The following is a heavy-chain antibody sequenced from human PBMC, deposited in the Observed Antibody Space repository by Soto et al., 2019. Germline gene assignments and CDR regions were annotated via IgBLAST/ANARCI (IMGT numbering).Heavy chain of an antibody. D-gene: IGHD4-17*01. Sequence: GGSLRLSCAASGFTFSSYAMSWVRQAPGKGLEWVSAISGSGGSTYYADSVKGRFTISRDNPMNALHLQMNSLRIEDTAVYFCAHPRGYGVFDAYDIWGQGTMVTVSS. CDR2: ISGSGGST. J-gene: IGHJ3*02. CDR1: GFTFSSYA. CDR3: AHPRGYGVFDAYDI. V-gene: IGHV3-23*01.